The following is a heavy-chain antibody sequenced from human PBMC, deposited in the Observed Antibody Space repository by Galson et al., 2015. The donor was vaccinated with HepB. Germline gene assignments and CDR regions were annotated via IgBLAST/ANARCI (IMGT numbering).Heavy chain of an antibody. D-gene: IGHD1-26*01. J-gene: IGHJ6*02. CDR3: AGHQQLLPTYYYGMDV. Sequence: SLRLSCAASGFTFRDYYMTWIRQAPGKGLEWLSYISSSGSTIYYADSVKGRFTISRDNAKNSLYLQMSSLRAEDTAVYYCAGHQQLLPTYYYGMDVWGQGTTVTVSS. CDR1: GFTFRDYY. CDR2: ISSSGSTI. V-gene: IGHV3-11*01.